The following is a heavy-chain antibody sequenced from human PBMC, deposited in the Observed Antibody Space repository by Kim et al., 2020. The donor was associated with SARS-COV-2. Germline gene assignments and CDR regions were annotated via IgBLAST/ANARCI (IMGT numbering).Heavy chain of an antibody. J-gene: IGHJ3*01. Sequence: SETLSLTCTVSGGSVSSYHWSWIRRPAGKGLEWIGRLRSEGNADYNPSLRSRLTMSVDTSKNQFSLKLTSVTAAEAAAYYCARTVVPADPGAFDVWGQG. V-gene: IGHV4-4*07. D-gene: IGHD2-2*01. CDR2: LRSEGNA. CDR1: GGSVSSYH. CDR3: ARTVVPADPGAFDV.